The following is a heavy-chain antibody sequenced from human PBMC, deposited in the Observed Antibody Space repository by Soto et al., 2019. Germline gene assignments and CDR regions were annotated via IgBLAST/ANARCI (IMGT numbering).Heavy chain of an antibody. CDR1: GGTFSSYA. J-gene: IGHJ6*02. CDR3: ARGGGPRLTTVVTPGRLGYYGMDV. CDR2: IIPIFGTA. V-gene: IGHV1-69*01. Sequence: QVQLVQSGAEVKKPGSSVKVSCKASGGTFSSYAISWVRQAPGQGLEWMGGIIPIFGTANYAQKFQGRVTITADESTRTAYMELSSLRSEDTAVYYCARGGGPRLTTVVTPGRLGYYGMDVWGQGTTVTVSS. D-gene: IGHD4-17*01.